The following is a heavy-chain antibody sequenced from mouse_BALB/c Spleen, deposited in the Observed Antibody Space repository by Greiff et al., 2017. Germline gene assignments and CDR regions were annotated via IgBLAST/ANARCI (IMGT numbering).Heavy chain of an antibody. CDR3: ARSGADYEYAMDY. V-gene: IGHV1S137*01. CDR1: GYTFTDYA. J-gene: IGHJ4*01. Sequence: QVHVKQSGAELVRPGVSVKISCKGSGYTFTDYAMHWVKQSHAKSLEWIGVISTYYGDASYNQKFKGKATMTVDKSSSTAYMELARLTSEDSAIYYCARSGADYEYAMDYWGQGTSVTVSS. CDR2: ISTYYGDA. D-gene: IGHD2-4*01.